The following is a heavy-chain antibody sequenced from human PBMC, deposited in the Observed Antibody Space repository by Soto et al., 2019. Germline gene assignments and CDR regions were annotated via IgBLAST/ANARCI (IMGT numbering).Heavy chain of an antibody. CDR2: IYYSGST. J-gene: IGHJ5*02. V-gene: IGHV4-31*03. CDR3: ARVPTPGAPVP. Sequence: SETLSLTCTVSVGSISSGGYYWSWIRQHPGKGLEWIGYIYYSGSTYYNPSLKSRVTISVDTSKNQFSLKLSSVTAADTAVYYCARVPTPGAPVPWGQGTLVTVSS. CDR1: VGSISSGGYY. D-gene: IGHD7-27*01.